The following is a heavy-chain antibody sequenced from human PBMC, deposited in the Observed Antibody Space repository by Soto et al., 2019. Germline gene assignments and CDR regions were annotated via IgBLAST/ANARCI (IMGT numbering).Heavy chain of an antibody. D-gene: IGHD6-13*01. Sequence: QLVESGGGLVQPGGSLRLSCVASGFTFSYHWMHWVRQAPGKGLVWVSRIDSDGTSTNYADSVKGRVTISRDNAKNTLYLQMNNLRVEDTAVYYCAKIAATGVDYWGRGTLVTVSS. J-gene: IGHJ4*02. CDR2: IDSDGTST. V-gene: IGHV3-74*02. CDR1: GFTFSYHW. CDR3: AKIAATGVDY.